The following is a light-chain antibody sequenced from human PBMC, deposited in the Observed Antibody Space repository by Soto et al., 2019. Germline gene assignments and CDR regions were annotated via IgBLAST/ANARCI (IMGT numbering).Light chain of an antibody. CDR1: QSVRGNS. J-gene: IGKJ1*01. CDR3: LQYGGSPRT. Sequence: EIVLTHSPGTLSLSPGERATLSCRASQSVRGNSLAWYQHKPGQAPRLLIYGASARATGISDRFSGSGSGTDLTLTISRLEPEDFALYYCLQYGGSPRTFGQGTKV. CDR2: GAS. V-gene: IGKV3-20*01.